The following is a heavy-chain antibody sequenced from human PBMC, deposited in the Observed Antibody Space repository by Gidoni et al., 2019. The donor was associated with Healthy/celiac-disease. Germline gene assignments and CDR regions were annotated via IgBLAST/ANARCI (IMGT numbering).Heavy chain of an antibody. D-gene: IGHD3-16*01. CDR3: AGGISYGMDV. CDR2: IIPILGIA. J-gene: IGHJ6*02. CDR1: GGTFSSYA. V-gene: IGHV1-69*04. Sequence: QVQLVPSGAEVKKPGSSVKVSFTASGGTFSSYAISWVRQAPGQGLEWRGRIIPILGIANYAQKFQGRVTITADKSTSTAYMELSSLRSEDTAVYYCAGGISYGMDVWGQGTTVTVSS.